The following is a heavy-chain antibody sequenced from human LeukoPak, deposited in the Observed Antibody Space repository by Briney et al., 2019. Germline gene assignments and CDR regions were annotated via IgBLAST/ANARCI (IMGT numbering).Heavy chain of an antibody. CDR3: ARGYYYDSSGYYGNGAFDI. D-gene: IGHD3-22*01. V-gene: IGHV1-2*02. Sequence: ASLKVSCKASGYTFTGYYMHWVRHAPGQGLEWMGWINPNSGGTNYAQKFQGRVTMTRDTSISTAYMELSRLRSDDTAVHYCARGYYYDSSGYYGNGAFDIWGQGTMVTVSS. J-gene: IGHJ3*02. CDR2: INPNSGGT. CDR1: GYTFTGYY.